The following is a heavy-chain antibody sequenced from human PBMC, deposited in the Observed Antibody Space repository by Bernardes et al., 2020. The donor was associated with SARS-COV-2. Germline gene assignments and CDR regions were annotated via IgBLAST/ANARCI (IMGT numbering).Heavy chain of an antibody. CDR3: AKDSTGDSSGYYIFDY. Sequence: GSLRLSCAASGFTFDSYAMSWVRRAPGKGLEWVSSTTVSGGDIYYADSVKGRFTISRDNSKNTLYLQMNSLRGEDTAVYYCAKDSTGDSSGYYIFDYWGQGTLVTVSS. CDR1: GFTFDSYA. V-gene: IGHV3-23*01. CDR2: TTVSGGDI. D-gene: IGHD3-22*01. J-gene: IGHJ4*02.